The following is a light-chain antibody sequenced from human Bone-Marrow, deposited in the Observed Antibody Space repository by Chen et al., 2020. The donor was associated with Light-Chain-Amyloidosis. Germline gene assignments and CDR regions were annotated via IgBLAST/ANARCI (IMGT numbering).Light chain of an antibody. CDR1: NIGSTS. CDR2: DDS. J-gene: IGLJ3*02. CDR3: QVWDRSSDRPV. V-gene: IGLV3-21*02. Sequence: SYVLTQPSSVSVAPGQTVTIACGGNNIGSTSVHWYQQTPGQAPLLFVYDDSDRPSGIPERLSGTNSGKTATLTSSRVEAGDEDDYCCQVWDRSSDRPVFGGGTKLTVL.